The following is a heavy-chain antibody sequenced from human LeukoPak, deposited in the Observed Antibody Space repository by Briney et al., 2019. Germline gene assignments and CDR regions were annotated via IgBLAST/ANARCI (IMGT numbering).Heavy chain of an antibody. CDR1: GGSISSYY. Sequence: SETLSLTCTVSGGSISSYYWSWIRQPPGKGLEWIGYINYSGSTNYNPSLKSRVTISVDTSKNQFSLKLSSVTAADTAVYYCARGGGRHDSSGYPDWGQGTLVTVSS. CDR3: ARGGGRHDSSGYPD. V-gene: IGHV4-59*01. D-gene: IGHD3-22*01. CDR2: INYSGST. J-gene: IGHJ4*02.